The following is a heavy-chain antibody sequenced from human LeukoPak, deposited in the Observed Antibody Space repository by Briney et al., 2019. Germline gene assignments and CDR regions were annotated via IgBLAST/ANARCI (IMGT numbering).Heavy chain of an antibody. CDR3: ARDGDIVVVPADAWFDP. Sequence: GASVKVSCKASGYTFTSYYMHWVRQAPGQGLEWMGIINPSGGSTSFAQKFQGRVTMTRDTSTSTIYMELSSLRSEDTAVYYCARDGDIVVVPADAWFDPWGQGTLVTVSS. CDR2: INPSGGST. CDR1: GYTFTSYY. V-gene: IGHV1-46*01. J-gene: IGHJ5*02. D-gene: IGHD2-2*01.